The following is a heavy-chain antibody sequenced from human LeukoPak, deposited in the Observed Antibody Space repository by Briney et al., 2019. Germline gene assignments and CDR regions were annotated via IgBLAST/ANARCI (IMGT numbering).Heavy chain of an antibody. D-gene: IGHD6-19*01. CDR3: ARASSGWSYDY. Sequence: SETLSLTCTVSGGSVSSYYWNWIRQPPGKGLEWIGHVYYSGSTNYNPSLKSRVTISVDTSKNQFSLKLSSVTAADTAVYYCARASSGWSYDYWGQGTLVTVSS. CDR1: GGSVSSYY. V-gene: IGHV4-59*02. CDR2: VYYSGST. J-gene: IGHJ4*02.